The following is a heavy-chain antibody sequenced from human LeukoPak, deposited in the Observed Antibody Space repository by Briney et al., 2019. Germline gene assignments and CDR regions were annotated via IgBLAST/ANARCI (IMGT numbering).Heavy chain of an antibody. J-gene: IGHJ6*02. D-gene: IGHD3-16*01. CDR3: ARDRITYPQLGMDV. CDR2: IYYSGST. Sequence: NPSETLSLTCTVSGGSISSYYWSWIRQPPGKGLEWIGYIYYSGSTNYIPSLKSRVTISLDTSKNQFSLKLSSVTAADTAVYYCARDRITYPQLGMDVRGQGTTVTVSS. V-gene: IGHV4-59*01. CDR1: GGSISSYY.